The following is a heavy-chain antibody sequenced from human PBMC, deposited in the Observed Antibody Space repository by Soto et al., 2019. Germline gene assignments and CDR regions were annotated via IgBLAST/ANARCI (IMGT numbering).Heavy chain of an antibody. CDR2: IKEDGSQT. V-gene: IGHV3-7*01. J-gene: IGHJ4*02. CDR1: GFIFSDYW. Sequence: EVQLVESGGGVVQPGGSLRVSCAASGFIFSDYWMSWGRQIPGKGLEWVANIKEDGSQTYYADSVKGRFTISRDNAKNVLYLDMKYLSAEDPALYYCARTGTTHYWGQGTLVTVSP. CDR3: ARTGTTHY. D-gene: IGHD1-1*01.